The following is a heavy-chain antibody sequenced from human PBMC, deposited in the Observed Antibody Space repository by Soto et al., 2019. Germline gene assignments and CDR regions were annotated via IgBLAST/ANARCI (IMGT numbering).Heavy chain of an antibody. CDR1: GDSVSSNSAA. CDR3: ARDLGVAAAGLGYYYYYGMDV. V-gene: IGHV6-1*01. Sequence: SQTLSLTCAISGDSVSSNSAAWNWIRQSPSRGLEWLGRTYYRSKWYNDYAVSVKSRITINPDTSKNQFSLQLNSVTPEDTAVYYCARDLGVAAAGLGYYYYYGMDVWGRGTTVTVSS. J-gene: IGHJ6*02. D-gene: IGHD6-13*01. CDR2: TYYRSKWYN.